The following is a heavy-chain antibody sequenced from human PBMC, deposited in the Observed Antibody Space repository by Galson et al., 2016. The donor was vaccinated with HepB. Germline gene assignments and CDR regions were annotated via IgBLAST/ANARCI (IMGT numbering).Heavy chain of an antibody. Sequence: SLRLSCAASGFTSSTHWMHWVRQAPGKGLVCVSRISEDGRATNYADSVKGRFAISRDNAKDTLYLQMNSLSAEDTAIYYCARVFPARCSGRSCFSEGAFDIWGQGTMVIVSS. J-gene: IGHJ3*02. D-gene: IGHD2-15*01. CDR1: GFTSSTHW. CDR3: ARVFPARCSGRSCFSEGAFDI. V-gene: IGHV3-74*01. CDR2: ISEDGRAT.